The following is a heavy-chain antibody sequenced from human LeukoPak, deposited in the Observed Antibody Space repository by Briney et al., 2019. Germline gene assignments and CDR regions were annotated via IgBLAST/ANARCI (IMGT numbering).Heavy chain of an antibody. D-gene: IGHD3-10*01. Sequence: GTSLRLSCAASGFTFSSYGMQWVRQAPGKGLEWVAVISYEGSTSYYADSVKGRFTISRDNSKNTLYLQMNGLRAEDTAVYYCARSMVPHPPAWGQGTLVTVSS. CDR1: GFTFSSYG. CDR3: ARSMVPHPPA. J-gene: IGHJ5*02. V-gene: IGHV3-30*03. CDR2: ISYEGSTS.